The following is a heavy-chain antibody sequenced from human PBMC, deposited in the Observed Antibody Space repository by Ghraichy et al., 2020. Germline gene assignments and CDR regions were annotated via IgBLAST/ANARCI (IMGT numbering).Heavy chain of an antibody. J-gene: IGHJ6*02. CDR2: IYYSGST. V-gene: IGHV4-31*03. Sequence: SETLSLTCTVSGGSISSGGYYWSWIRQHPRKGLEWIGYIYYSGSTYYNPSLKSRVTISVDTSKNQFSLKLSSVTAADTAVYYCAREVKTEGYSYAPYGMDVWGQGTTVTVSS. CDR3: AREVKTEGYSYAPYGMDV. D-gene: IGHD5-18*01. CDR1: GGSISSGGYY.